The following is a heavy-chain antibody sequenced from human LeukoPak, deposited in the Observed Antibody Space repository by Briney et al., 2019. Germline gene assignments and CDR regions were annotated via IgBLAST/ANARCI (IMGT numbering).Heavy chain of an antibody. CDR2: IRFDGSTE. CDR1: GFIFGNYG. D-gene: IGHD2-21*02. V-gene: IGHV3-30*02. CDR3: AKLFCGTDYFTRFGGLDY. Sequence: GGSLRLSCTVSGFIFGNYGMHWVRQAPSKGLEWVAFIRFDGSTEYYADSIKGRFTISRDNSKSTLYLHMKSLRPEDTAVYYCAKLFCGTDYFTRFGGLDYWGQGTLVSVSS. J-gene: IGHJ4*02.